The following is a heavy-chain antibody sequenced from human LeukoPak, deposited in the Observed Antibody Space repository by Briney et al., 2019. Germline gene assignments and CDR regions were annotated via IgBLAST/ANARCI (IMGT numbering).Heavy chain of an antibody. J-gene: IGHJ4*02. Sequence: GGSLRLSCAASGFTVSSNYMSWVRQAPGKGLEWVSVIYSGGSTYYADSVKGRFTISRDNSKNTLYLQMNSLRAEDTAVYYCARESRGYSHGRYFDYWGQGTLVTVSS. CDR2: IYSGGST. D-gene: IGHD5-18*01. CDR1: GFTVSSNY. V-gene: IGHV3-53*01. CDR3: ARESRGYSHGRYFDY.